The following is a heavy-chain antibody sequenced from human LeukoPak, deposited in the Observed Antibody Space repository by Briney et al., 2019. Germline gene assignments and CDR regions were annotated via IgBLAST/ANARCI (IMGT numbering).Heavy chain of an antibody. Sequence: GGSLRLSCAASGFTVSSNYMSWVRQAPGKGLEWVSVIYTGGSTYYADSVKGRFTISRDDSKNTLYLQMNSLRAEDTAVYYCARVSTGDINWFDPWGQGTLVTVSS. CDR3: ARVSTGDINWFDP. CDR1: GFTVSSNY. CDR2: IYTGGST. D-gene: IGHD7-27*01. V-gene: IGHV3-53*01. J-gene: IGHJ5*02.